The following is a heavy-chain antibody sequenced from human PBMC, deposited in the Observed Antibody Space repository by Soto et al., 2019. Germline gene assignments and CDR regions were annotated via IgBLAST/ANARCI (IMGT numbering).Heavy chain of an antibody. CDR2: VYYSGST. J-gene: IGHJ6*03. CDR3: ATGHYSNYGRYYYYYMDV. Sequence: PSETLSLTCTVSGGSISSYYWSWIRQPPGKGLEWIGYVYYSGSTNYNPSLKSRVTISVDTSKNQFSLKLTSVTAADTAVYYCATGHYSNYGRYYYYYMDVWGKGTTVTVSS. V-gene: IGHV4-59*01. D-gene: IGHD4-4*01. CDR1: GGSISSYY.